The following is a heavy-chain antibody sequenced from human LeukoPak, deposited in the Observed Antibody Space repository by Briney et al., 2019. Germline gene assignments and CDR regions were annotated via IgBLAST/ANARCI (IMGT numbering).Heavy chain of an antibody. CDR3: ARGRSGWYSIDY. J-gene: IGHJ4*02. D-gene: IGHD6-19*01. CDR1: GGSFSGYY. V-gene: IGHV4-34*01. CDR2: INHSGST. Sequence: PSETLSLTCAVYGGSFSGYYWSWIRQPPGKGLEWIGEINHSGSTNYNPSLKSRVTISVDRSKNQFSLKLSSVTAADTAVYYCARGRSGWYSIDYWGQGTLVTVSS.